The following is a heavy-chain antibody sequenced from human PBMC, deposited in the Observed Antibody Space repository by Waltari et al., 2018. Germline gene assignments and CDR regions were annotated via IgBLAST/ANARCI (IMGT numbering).Heavy chain of an antibody. J-gene: IGHJ4*02. CDR3: ARRRRWFGELFAFDY. CDR2: INHSGST. D-gene: IGHD3-10*01. Sequence: QVQLQQWGAGLLKPSATLSLTCAVYGGSFSGYYWSWIRQPPGKGLEGIGEINHSGSTNYNPSLKSRVTISVDTSKNQFSLKLSSVTAADTAVYYCARRRRWFGELFAFDYWGQGTLVTVSS. V-gene: IGHV4-34*01. CDR1: GGSFSGYY.